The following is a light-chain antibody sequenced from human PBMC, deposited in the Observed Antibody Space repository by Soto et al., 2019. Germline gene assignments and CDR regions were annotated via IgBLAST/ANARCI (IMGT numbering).Light chain of an antibody. CDR3: SSYSSSATPYV. J-gene: IGLJ1*01. CDR1: SSDIGPYNY. V-gene: IGLV2-14*01. Sequence: SVLTQPASVSGSPGQSITISFIGTSSDIGPYNYVSWYQQHPDKAPKLILYEVTNRPSGASDRFSGSKSGNAALLTISGLQAEDEADYYCSSYSSSATPYVFGTGTKVTVL. CDR2: EVT.